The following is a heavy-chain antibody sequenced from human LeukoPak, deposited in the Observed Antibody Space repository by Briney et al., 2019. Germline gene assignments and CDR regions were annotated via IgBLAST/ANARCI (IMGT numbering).Heavy chain of an antibody. V-gene: IGHV3-64D*06. D-gene: IGHD6-19*01. Sequence: GGSLRLSCSASGFTFSNYVMHWVRQAPGKGLEYVSAISSNGVSTYYIDSVKGRFTISRDNSKNTLSLQMSSLRAEDTAVYYGGCSSGWFAPFDYWGQGTLVTVSS. CDR1: GFTFSNYV. CDR2: ISSNGVST. J-gene: IGHJ4*02. CDR3: GCSSGWFAPFDY.